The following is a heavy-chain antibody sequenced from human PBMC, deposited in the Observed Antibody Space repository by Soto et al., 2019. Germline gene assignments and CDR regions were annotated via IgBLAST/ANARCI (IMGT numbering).Heavy chain of an antibody. J-gene: IGHJ4*03. CDR1: GFIFSSNA. V-gene: IGHV3-23*01. CDR3: AIRHYYGSGHFALAK. Sequence: GGSLRLSCGGSGFIFSSNAMSWVRQAPGKGLEWVSSIRGDGYSADYADSVKGRFTVSRHNSKSTLYLQMNSLRAEDTAVYYCAIRHYYGSGHFALAKWGQGTLVTVSS. D-gene: IGHD3-10*01. CDR2: IRGDGYSA.